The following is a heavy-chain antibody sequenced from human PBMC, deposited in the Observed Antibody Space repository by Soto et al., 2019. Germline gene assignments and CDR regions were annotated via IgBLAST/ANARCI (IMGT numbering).Heavy chain of an antibody. D-gene: IGHD3-22*01. Sequence: QVQLVQSGAEVKKPGSSVRVSCKASGGTFRRNAISWVRQAPGQGPEWMGGIIPAFGAATYAQKFQDRVTITADESTRTAYMELRSLRSEDTAMYYCAGISSSYTLDYWGQGTLVTVSS. CDR2: IIPAFGAA. CDR1: GGTFRRNA. J-gene: IGHJ4*02. V-gene: IGHV1-69*01. CDR3: AGISSSYTLDY.